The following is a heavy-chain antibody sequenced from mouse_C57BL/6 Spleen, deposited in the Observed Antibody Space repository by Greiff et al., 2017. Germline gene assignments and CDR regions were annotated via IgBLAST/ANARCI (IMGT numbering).Heavy chain of an antibody. D-gene: IGHD4-1*01. J-gene: IGHJ2*01. CDR3: TTGSGTD. CDR2: IDPENGDT. Sequence: EVQRVESGAELVRPGASVKLSCTASGFTIKDDYMHWVKQRPEQGLEWIGWIDPENGDTEYASKFQGKATITADTSSNTAYLQLSSLTSEDTAVYYCTTGSGTDWGQGTTLTVSS. V-gene: IGHV14-4*01. CDR1: GFTIKDDY.